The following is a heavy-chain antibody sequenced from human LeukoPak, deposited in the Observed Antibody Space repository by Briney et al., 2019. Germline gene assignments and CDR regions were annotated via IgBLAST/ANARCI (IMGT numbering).Heavy chain of an antibody. D-gene: IGHD3-16*01. CDR1: GFTLTNAW. Sequence: PGGSLRLSCTASGFTLTNAWMNWVRQAPGKGLEWVASINHNGNVNYYVDSVKGRFTISRDNAKNSLYLQMSNLRAEDTAVYFCARGGGLDVWGQGATVTVSS. CDR3: ARGGGLDV. J-gene: IGHJ6*02. V-gene: IGHV3-7*03. CDR2: INHNGNVN.